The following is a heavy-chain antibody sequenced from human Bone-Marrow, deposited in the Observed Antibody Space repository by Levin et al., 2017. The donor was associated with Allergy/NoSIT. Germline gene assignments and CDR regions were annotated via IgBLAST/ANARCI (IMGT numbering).Heavy chain of an antibody. D-gene: IGHD5-12*01. CDR3: ARGVDSGYVVVDAFDI. J-gene: IGHJ3*02. CDR1: GFTFSDNY. Sequence: GESLKISCAASGFTFSDNYMSWIRQAPGKGLEWVSYISSSSSYTNYADSVKGRFTISRDNAKNSLYLQTNSLRAEDTAVYYCARGVDSGYVVVDAFDIWGQGTMVTVSS. CDR2: ISSSSSYT. V-gene: IGHV3-11*05.